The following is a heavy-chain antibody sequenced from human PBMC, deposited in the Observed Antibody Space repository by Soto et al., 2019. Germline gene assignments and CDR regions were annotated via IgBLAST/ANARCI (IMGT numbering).Heavy chain of an antibody. D-gene: IGHD3-22*01. J-gene: IGHJ4*02. Sequence: GGSLRLSCAAAGFIFSDYDMNWVRQAQGKGLEWVSYISSSGSTIDYADSVKGRFTISRDNTKNSLYLQMNSLRAEDTAVYYCAKVFYYYDSSGYYYFDYWGQGTLVTVSS. CDR3: AKVFYYYDSSGYYYFDY. V-gene: IGHV3-48*03. CDR2: ISSSGSTI. CDR1: GFIFSDYD.